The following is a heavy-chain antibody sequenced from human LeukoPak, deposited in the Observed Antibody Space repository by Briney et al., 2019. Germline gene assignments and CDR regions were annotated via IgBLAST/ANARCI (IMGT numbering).Heavy chain of an antibody. D-gene: IGHD1-1*01. CDR2: IYYTGAT. V-gene: IGHV4-59*08. CDR1: RGSINYFY. CDR3: ARWNEGLDY. J-gene: IGHJ4*02. Sequence: SETLSLTCTVSRGSINYFYWSWIRQPPGKGLEFIAHIYYTGATDYNRSLQSRVSISVDTAKNQLSVRLNSVTAADTAVYYCARWNEGLDYWGQGTLVTVSS.